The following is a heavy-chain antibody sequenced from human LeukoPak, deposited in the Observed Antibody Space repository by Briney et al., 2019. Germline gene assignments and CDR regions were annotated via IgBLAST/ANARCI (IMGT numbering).Heavy chain of an antibody. J-gene: IGHJ4*02. Sequence: PSETPSLTCTVSGGSVSSGSYYWSWVRQPPGKGLEWIGYIYYSGSTNYNPSLKSRVTISVDTSKNQFSLKLSSVTAADTAVYYCAREGYSSGWYDRYFDYWGQGTLVTVSS. D-gene: IGHD6-19*01. CDR2: IYYSGST. CDR1: GGSVSSGSYY. V-gene: IGHV4-61*01. CDR3: AREGYSSGWYDRYFDY.